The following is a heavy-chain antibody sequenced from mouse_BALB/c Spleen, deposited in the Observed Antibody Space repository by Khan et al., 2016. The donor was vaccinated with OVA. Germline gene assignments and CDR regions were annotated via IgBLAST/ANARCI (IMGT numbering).Heavy chain of an antibody. D-gene: IGHD1-2*01. J-gene: IGHJ3*01. CDR1: GYTFTDYY. CDR2: ISPGSGAT. Sequence: QVQLQQPGAELARPGASVKLSCKASGYTFTDYYINWVKQRTGQGLEWIGEISPGSGATYYNAKFKGKATLTADKSSSTAYMQLSSLTSEASAVYFCARRNSCGYTFAYWGQGTLVTVSA. CDR3: ARRNSCGYTFAY. V-gene: IGHV1-77*01.